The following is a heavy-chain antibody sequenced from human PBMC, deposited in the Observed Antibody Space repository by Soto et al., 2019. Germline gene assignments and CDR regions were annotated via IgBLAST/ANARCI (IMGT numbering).Heavy chain of an antibody. V-gene: IGHV3-23*01. CDR2: ISGSGSNP. D-gene: IGHD4-17*01. CDR1: GFTFSSYA. J-gene: IGHJ4*02. Sequence: EVQVLESGGGLVQPGGSLRLSCAASGFTFSSYAMSWVRQAPGQGLEWVSAISGSGSNPYYADSVKGRFTISRDNSKNTLYLQMNSLRAEATVLEYCAKTASMTIRDGFDHWGQGTLVTVSS. CDR3: AKTASMTIRDGFDH.